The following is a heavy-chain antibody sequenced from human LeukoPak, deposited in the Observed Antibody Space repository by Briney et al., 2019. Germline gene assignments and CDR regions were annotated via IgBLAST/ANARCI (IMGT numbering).Heavy chain of an antibody. J-gene: IGHJ4*02. Sequence: PGGSLRLSCAAAGFTVSSNYMSGVRQAPGEGLEWVSVIYSGGSTYYADSVQGRFTISRDKSKNTLYLQMNSLRAEDTAVYYCARGFRYTGYYDYCTEGALLTVSS. CDR3: ARGFRYTGYYDY. V-gene: IGHV3-66*01. D-gene: IGHD3-9*01. CDR2: IYSGGST. CDR1: GFTVSSNY.